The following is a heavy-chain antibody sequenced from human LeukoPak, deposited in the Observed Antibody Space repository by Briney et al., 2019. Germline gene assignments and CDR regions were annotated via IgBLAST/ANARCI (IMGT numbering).Heavy chain of an antibody. Sequence: SETLSLTCTVSGGSISSSSYYWGWIRQPPGKGLEWIGSIYYSGSTYYNPSLKSRVTISVDTSKNQFSLKLSSVTAADTAVYYCARLRDYTGKIDYWGQGTLVTVSS. D-gene: IGHD5-12*01. CDR1: GGSISSSSYY. J-gene: IGHJ4*02. V-gene: IGHV4-39*01. CDR3: ARLRDYTGKIDY. CDR2: IYYSGST.